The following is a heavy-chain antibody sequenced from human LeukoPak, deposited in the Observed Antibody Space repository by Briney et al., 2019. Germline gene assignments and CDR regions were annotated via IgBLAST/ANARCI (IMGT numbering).Heavy chain of an antibody. J-gene: IGHJ4*02. CDR3: ARGWRAARHSDY. CDR2: INHRGST. D-gene: IGHD6-6*01. V-gene: IGHV4-34*01. CDR1: GGSFSAYY. Sequence: SETLSLTCAVYGGSFSAYYWSWIRQPPGEGLEWIGEINHRGSTYYNPSLKSRVTISVDTSKNQFSLKLSSVTAADTAVYYCARGWRAARHSDYWGQGTLVTVSS.